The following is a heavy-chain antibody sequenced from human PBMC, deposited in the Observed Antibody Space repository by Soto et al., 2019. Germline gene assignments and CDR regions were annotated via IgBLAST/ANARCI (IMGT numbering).Heavy chain of an antibody. D-gene: IGHD3-10*01. J-gene: IGHJ4*02. CDR3: AKGFGISWQYYLDY. V-gene: IGHV3-23*01. CDR2: IRGSGGST. CDR1: GFSFASYA. Sequence: EVQLLESGGGLVQPGGSLRLSCAASGFSFASYAMNWVRQAPGKGLEWVSGIRGSGGSTYYADSVKGRFTISRDNSKNTLYLQLSSLRVEDTAVYYCAKGFGISWQYYLDYWGQGTVVTVSS.